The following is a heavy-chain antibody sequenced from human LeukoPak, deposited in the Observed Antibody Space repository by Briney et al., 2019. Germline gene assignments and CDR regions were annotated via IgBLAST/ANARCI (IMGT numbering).Heavy chain of an antibody. CDR1: GFTFSSYG. CDR2: ISYDGSNK. D-gene: IGHD3-22*01. V-gene: IGHV3-30*19. J-gene: IGHJ4*02. CDR3: ARDFDSSGPLEY. Sequence: PGGSLRLSCAASGFTFSSYGMHWVRQAPGKGLEWVAVISYDGSNKYYADSVKGRFTISRDNSKNTLYLQMNSLRAEDTAVYYCARDFDSSGPLEYWGQGTLVTVSS.